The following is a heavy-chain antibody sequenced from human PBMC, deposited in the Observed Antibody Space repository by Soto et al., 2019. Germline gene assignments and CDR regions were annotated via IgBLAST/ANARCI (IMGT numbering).Heavy chain of an antibody. CDR2: IYYSGTT. J-gene: IGHJ5*02. D-gene: IGHD1-20*01. CDR3: ARDRPGITSPGIKTYNWLDP. CDR1: GDSISGAGYY. V-gene: IGHV4-31*03. Sequence: QVQLQESGPGLVKPSQTPSLICTVSGDSISGAGYYWTWIRQHPGKGLEWIGNIYYSGTTSYNPSLKSRVTISLDTSKNQFSLRLTSVTAADTAMYYCARDRPGITSPGIKTYNWLDPWGQGTLVTVSS.